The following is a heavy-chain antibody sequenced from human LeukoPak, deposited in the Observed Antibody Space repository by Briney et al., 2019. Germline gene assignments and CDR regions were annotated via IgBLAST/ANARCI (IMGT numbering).Heavy chain of an antibody. V-gene: IGHV1-46*01. CDR2: INPSGGST. Sequence: ASVKVSCKASGYTFTSYYMHWVRQAPGQGLEWMGIINPSGGSTSYAQKFQGRVTMTRDTSTSTVYMEVSSLRSEDTAVYYCAREAPITMTGYAFDIWGQGTMVTVSS. CDR1: GYTFTSYY. J-gene: IGHJ3*02. CDR3: AREAPITMTGYAFDI. D-gene: IGHD3-22*01.